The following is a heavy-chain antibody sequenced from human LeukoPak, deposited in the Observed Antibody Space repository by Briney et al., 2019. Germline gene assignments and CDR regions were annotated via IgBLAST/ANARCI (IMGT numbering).Heavy chain of an antibody. J-gene: IGHJ4*02. V-gene: IGHV3-30*04. CDR1: GFTFSSYA. CDR2: ISYDGSNK. D-gene: IGHD4-17*01. CDR3: AREDYGDYV. Sequence: GGSLRLSCAASGFTFSSYAMHWVRQAPGKGLEWVAVISYDGSNKYYADSVKGRFTISRDNSKNTLYLQMNSLRAEGTAVYYCAREDYGDYVWGQGTLVTVSS.